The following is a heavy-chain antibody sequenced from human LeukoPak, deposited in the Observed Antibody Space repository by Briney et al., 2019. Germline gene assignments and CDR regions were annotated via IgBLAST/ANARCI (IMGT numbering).Heavy chain of an antibody. V-gene: IGHV1-69*06. Sequence: SVKVSCKASGGTFSSYAISWVRQAPGQGLEWMGGIIPIFGTASYAQKFQGRVTITADKSTSTAYMELSSLRSEDTAVYYCARGYSYGYVGTYFDYWGQGTLVTVSS. CDR2: IIPIFGTA. D-gene: IGHD5-18*01. CDR3: ARGYSYGYVGTYFDY. J-gene: IGHJ4*02. CDR1: GGTFSSYA.